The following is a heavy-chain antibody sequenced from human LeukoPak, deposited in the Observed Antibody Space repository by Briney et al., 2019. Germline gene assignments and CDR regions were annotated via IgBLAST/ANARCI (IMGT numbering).Heavy chain of an antibody. V-gene: IGHV4-34*01. Sequence: KPSETLSPTCAVYGGSFSGYYWSWIRQPPGKGLEWIGEINHSGSTNYNPSLKSRVTISVDTSKNQFSLKLSSVTAADTAVYYCARSSLDDYDILTGYYWVHFDYWGQGTLVTVSS. CDR2: INHSGST. CDR3: ARSSLDDYDILTGYYWVHFDY. J-gene: IGHJ4*02. CDR1: GGSFSGYY. D-gene: IGHD3-9*01.